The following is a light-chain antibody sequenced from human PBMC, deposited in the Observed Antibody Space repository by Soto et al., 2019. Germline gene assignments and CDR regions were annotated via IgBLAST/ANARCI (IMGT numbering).Light chain of an antibody. CDR2: RAS. J-gene: IGKJ4*01. CDR1: QSVSSN. V-gene: IGKV3-15*01. CDR3: QKNNNWPLT. Sequence: EIVMTQSPVSLSVSPGERATLSCRASQSVSSNLAWYHQKPGQVPRLLIYRASTRATGIPARFSGSGSGTDFTLTISSLQSEDFTVYYCQKNNNWPLTFGGGTKVEIK.